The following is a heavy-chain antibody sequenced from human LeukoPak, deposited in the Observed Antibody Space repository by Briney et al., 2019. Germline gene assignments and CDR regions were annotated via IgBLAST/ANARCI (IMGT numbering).Heavy chain of an antibody. CDR2: IYYSGST. Sequence: SETLSLTCTVSGGSISSYYWSWIRQPPGKGLEWIGYIYYSGSTYYDPSLKSRVTISVDTSKNQFSLKLSSVTAADTAVYYCARDRIVVVVAASILYGFDPWGQGTLVTVSS. J-gene: IGHJ5*02. V-gene: IGHV4-59*12. CDR1: GGSISSYY. CDR3: ARDRIVVVVAASILYGFDP. D-gene: IGHD2-15*01.